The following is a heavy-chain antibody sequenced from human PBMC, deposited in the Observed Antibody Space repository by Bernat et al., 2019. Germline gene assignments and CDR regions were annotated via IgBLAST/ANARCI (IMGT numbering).Heavy chain of an antibody. J-gene: IGHJ6*03. V-gene: IGHV3-30-3*01. CDR2: ISYDGSNK. Sequence: VQLLESGGGLVQPGRSLRLSCAASGFTFSSYAMHWVRQAPGKGLEWVAVISYDGSNKYYADSVKGRFTISRDNSKNTLYLQMNSLRAEDTAVYYCAKDKWFRELAYMDVWGKGTTVTVSS. CDR3: AKDKWFRELAYMDV. D-gene: IGHD3-10*01. CDR1: GFTFSSYA.